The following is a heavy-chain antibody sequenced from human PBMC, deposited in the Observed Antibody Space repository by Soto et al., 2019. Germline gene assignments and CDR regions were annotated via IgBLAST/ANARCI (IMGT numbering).Heavy chain of an antibody. V-gene: IGHV3-49*03. CDR1: GFTFGDYA. J-gene: IGHJ3*02. CDR2: IRSKAYGGTT. CDR3: TRATGDYDFFFDI. D-gene: IGHD3-3*01. Sequence: GGSLRLSCTASGFTFGDYAMSWFRQAPGKGLEWVGFIRSKAYGGTTEYAASVKGRFTISRDDSKSIAYLQMNSLKTEDTAVYYCTRATGDYDFFFDIWGQGTMVTVSS.